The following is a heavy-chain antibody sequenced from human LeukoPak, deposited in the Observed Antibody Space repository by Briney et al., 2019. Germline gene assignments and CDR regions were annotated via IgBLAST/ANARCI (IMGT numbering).Heavy chain of an antibody. Sequence: SETLSLTCTVSGGSISTYYWGWIRQPPGKGLEWVGHMYYRGNTFYNPSLKSRVTISVDTSKSQFSLKLRSVTAADTAVYYCARLYGNYQNYLDYWGQGTLVTVSS. CDR1: GGSISTYY. CDR3: ARLYGNYQNYLDY. D-gene: IGHD1-7*01. J-gene: IGHJ4*02. CDR2: MYYRGNT. V-gene: IGHV4-39*07.